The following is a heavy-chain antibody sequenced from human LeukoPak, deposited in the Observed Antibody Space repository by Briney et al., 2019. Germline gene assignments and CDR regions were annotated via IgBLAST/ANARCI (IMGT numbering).Heavy chain of an antibody. CDR3: ARDWNPYDFWSGFAREMDV. J-gene: IGHJ6*02. V-gene: IGHV3-21*01. CDR2: ISSSSSYI. Sequence: GGSLRLSCAASGFTFSSYSMNWFRQAPGKGLEWVSSISSSSSYIYYADSVKGRFTISRDNAKNSLYLQMNSLRAEDTAVYYCARDWNPYDFWSGFAREMDVWGQGTTVTVSS. D-gene: IGHD3-3*01. CDR1: GFTFSSYS.